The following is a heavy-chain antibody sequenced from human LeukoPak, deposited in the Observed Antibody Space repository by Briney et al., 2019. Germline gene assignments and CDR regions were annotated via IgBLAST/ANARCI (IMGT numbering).Heavy chain of an antibody. D-gene: IGHD3-22*01. Sequence: SETLSLTCTVSGGSISSYYWSWIRQPPGKGLEWIGYIYYSGSTNYNPSLKSRVTISVDTSKNQFSLKLSSVTAADTAVYYCAREERYYDSSGYSFDAFDIWGQGTMVTVSS. J-gene: IGHJ3*02. CDR2: IYYSGST. CDR3: AREERYYDSSGYSFDAFDI. CDR1: GGSISSYY. V-gene: IGHV4-59*01.